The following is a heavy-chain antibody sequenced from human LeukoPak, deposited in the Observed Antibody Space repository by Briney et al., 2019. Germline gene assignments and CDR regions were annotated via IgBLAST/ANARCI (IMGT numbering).Heavy chain of an antibody. CDR3: ARSDSSGYYSGDFDY. CDR1: GFTFSSYA. V-gene: IGHV3-30-3*01. J-gene: IGHJ4*02. Sequence: PGGSLRLSCAASGFTFSSYAMHWVRQAPGKGLEWVAVISYDGSNKYYADSVKGRFTISRDNSKNTLYLQMNSLRAEDTAVYYCARSDSSGYYSGDFDYWGQGTLVTVSS. CDR2: ISYDGSNK. D-gene: IGHD3-22*01.